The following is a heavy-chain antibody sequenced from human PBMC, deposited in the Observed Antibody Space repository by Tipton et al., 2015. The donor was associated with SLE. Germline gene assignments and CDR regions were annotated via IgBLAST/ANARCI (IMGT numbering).Heavy chain of an antibody. CDR1: GGSISSGSYY. J-gene: IGHJ4*02. V-gene: IGHV4-61*02. Sequence: TLSLTCSVSGGSISSGSYYWSWIRQPAGGGLEWIVRLYTRGCTNYNPSLKSRVTISVDTSKTQFSLKLSSVTAADTAVYYCARDPNWGYGSFDYWGLGALVPVSS. CDR2: LYTRGCT. CDR3: ARDPNWGYGSFDY. D-gene: IGHD7-27*01.